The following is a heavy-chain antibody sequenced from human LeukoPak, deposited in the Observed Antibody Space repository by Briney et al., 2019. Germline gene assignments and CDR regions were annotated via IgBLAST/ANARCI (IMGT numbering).Heavy chain of an antibody. CDR3: ARDSLLWFGEPMGN. V-gene: IGHV1-18*01. CDR1: GYTFTSYG. J-gene: IGHJ4*02. CDR2: ISAYNGNT. D-gene: IGHD3-10*01. Sequence: GASVKFSCKASGYTFTSYGISWVRQAPGQGLEWMGWISAYNGNTNYAQKLQGRVTMTTDTSTSTAYMELRSLRSDDTAVYYCARDSLLWFGEPMGNWGQGTLVTVSS.